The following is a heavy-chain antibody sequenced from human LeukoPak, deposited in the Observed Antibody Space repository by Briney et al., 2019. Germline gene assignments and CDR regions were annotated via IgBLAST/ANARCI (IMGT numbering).Heavy chain of an antibody. V-gene: IGHV4-4*02. D-gene: IGHD1-1*01. CDR3: ARVNINNWHSCDY. Sequence: SGTLSLTCAVSGGSISSNNWWGWVRQPPGKGLEWIGEIYHSGSPNYDPSLKSRVTISVDKSRNHFSLNLSSVTAADTAVYYCARVNINNWHSCDYWGQGTLVTVSS. CDR2: IYHSGSP. J-gene: IGHJ4*02. CDR1: GGSISSNNW.